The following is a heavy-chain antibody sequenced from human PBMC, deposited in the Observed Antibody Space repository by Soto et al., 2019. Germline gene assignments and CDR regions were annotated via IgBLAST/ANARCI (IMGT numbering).Heavy chain of an antibody. D-gene: IGHD1-1*01. CDR2: ISSSSSYI. CDR3: ARDLGTSVDYYYDMDV. CDR1: GFTFSSYS. Sequence: EVQLVESGGGLVKPGGSLRLSCAASGFTFSSYSMNWVRQAPGKGLEWVSSISSSSSYIYYTDSVKGRFTISRDNAKNSLYLQMNSLRAEDTAVYYCARDLGTSVDYYYDMDVWGKGTTVTVSS. V-gene: IGHV3-21*01. J-gene: IGHJ6*03.